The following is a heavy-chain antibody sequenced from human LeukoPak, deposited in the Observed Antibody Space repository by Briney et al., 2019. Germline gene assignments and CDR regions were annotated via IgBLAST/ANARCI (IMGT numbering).Heavy chain of an antibody. D-gene: IGHD5-24*01. J-gene: IGHJ6*02. CDR3: ASVYKHGMDV. Sequence: ASVKVSCKGSGYTFYNYAINWVRQAPGQGLEWMAILNPSGSSSNYAQKFQGRATLTRATSTGTVYMELSSLRSEDTAVYYCASVYKHGMDVWGQGTTVIVSS. CDR1: GYTFYNYA. CDR2: LNPSGSSS. V-gene: IGHV1-46*02.